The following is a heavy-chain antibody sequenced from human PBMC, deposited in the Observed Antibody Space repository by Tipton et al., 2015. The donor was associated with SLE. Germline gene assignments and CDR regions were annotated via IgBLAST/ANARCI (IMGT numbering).Heavy chain of an antibody. CDR2: TYYGGTT. V-gene: IGHV4-59*06. CDR1: GGSIGTYY. D-gene: IGHD1-26*01. CDR3: ARTAGSHRNYYFDS. J-gene: IGHJ4*02. Sequence: TLSLTCTVSGGSIGTYYWSWIRQPPGKGLEWIGHTYYGGTTYYNPPLKSQITMSVDTSKNQFSLKLSSVTAADTAVYYCARTAGSHRNYYFDSWGQGTLVTVSS.